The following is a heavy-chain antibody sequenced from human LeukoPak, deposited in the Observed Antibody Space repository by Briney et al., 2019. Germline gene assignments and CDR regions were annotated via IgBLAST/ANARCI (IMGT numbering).Heavy chain of an antibody. J-gene: IGHJ4*02. CDR1: GDSVSSDY. CDR3: ARHNPKSLGNFDY. D-gene: IGHD1-14*01. CDR2: ISYSGNT. V-gene: IGHV4-59*08. Sequence: SETLSLTCTVSGDSVSSDYWSWIRQPPGKGLEWIAYISYSGNTNYNPSLKSRVTISVDTSGNQVSLKLKSVTAADTAVFYCARHNPKSLGNFDYWGRGTLVSVSS.